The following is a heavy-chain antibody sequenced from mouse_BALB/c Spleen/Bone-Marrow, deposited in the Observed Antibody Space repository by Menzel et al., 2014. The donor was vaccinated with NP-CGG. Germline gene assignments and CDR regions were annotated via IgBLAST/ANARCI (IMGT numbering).Heavy chain of an antibody. CDR2: IWAGGST. Sequence: VQLVESGPGLVAPSQSLSITCTVSGFSLTSYGVHWVRQPPGKGLEWLGVIWAGGSTNYNSALMSRLSISKDNSKSLVFLKMNSLQTDDTAMYYCARRGDGYYLDYWGQGTTLTVSS. J-gene: IGHJ2*01. D-gene: IGHD2-3*01. V-gene: IGHV2-9*02. CDR1: GFSLTSYG. CDR3: ARRGDGYYLDY.